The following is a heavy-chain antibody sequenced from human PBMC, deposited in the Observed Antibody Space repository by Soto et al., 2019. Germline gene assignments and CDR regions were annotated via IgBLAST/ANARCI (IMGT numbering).Heavy chain of an antibody. V-gene: IGHV4-31*03. D-gene: IGHD3-10*02. J-gene: IGHJ6*02. Sequence: SETLSLTCTVSGGSISSGGYYWSWIRQHPGKGLEWIGYIYYSGSTYYNPSLKSRVTISVDTSKNQFSLKLSSVTAADTAVYYCASHYYVKSGLYYYGMDVWGQGTTVTVSS. CDR1: GGSISSGGYY. CDR3: ASHYYVKSGLYYYGMDV. CDR2: IYYSGST.